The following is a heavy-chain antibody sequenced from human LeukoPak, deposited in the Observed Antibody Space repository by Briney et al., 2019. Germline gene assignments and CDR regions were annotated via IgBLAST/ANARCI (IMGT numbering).Heavy chain of an antibody. Sequence: ASVKVSCKASGYTVTGYYMHWVRQAPGQGLEWMGWINPNSGGTNYAQKFQGRVTMTRDTSISTAYMELSRLRSDDTAVYYCARVCYYDSSGYYYCYWGQGTLVTVSS. CDR1: GYTVTGYY. D-gene: IGHD3-22*01. CDR3: ARVCYYDSSGYYYCY. J-gene: IGHJ4*02. CDR2: INPNSGGT. V-gene: IGHV1-2*02.